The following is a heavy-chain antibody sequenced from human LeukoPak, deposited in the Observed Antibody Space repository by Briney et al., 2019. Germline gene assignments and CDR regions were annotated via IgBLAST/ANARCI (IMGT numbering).Heavy chain of an antibody. V-gene: IGHV1-18*01. CDR2: ISPYNGNT. CDR1: GYTFTSYA. CDR3: ARRGVQQLVRNQYYYYMDV. J-gene: IGHJ6*03. D-gene: IGHD6-13*01. Sequence: ASVKVSCKASGYTFTSYAFSWVRQAPGQGLEWMGWISPYNGNTNYAQKLQGRVTMTTDTSTSTAYMELRSLRSDDTAVYYCARRGVQQLVRNQYYYYMDVWGKGTTVTVSS.